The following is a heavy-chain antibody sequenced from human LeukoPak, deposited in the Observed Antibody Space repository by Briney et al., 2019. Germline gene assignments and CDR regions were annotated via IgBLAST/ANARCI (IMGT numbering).Heavy chain of an antibody. J-gene: IGHJ6*02. V-gene: IGHV3-23*01. Sequence: PGGSLRLSCAASGFTFDNYAMNWVRQAPGKGLEWVLGISGSGVNTYYADSVKGRFTISSDNSKNTLYLQLNSLRGEDTAIYYCARDTSFNYGAHAMDVWGQGTTVTVSS. D-gene: IGHD4/OR15-4a*01. CDR1: GFTFDNYA. CDR2: ISGSGVNT. CDR3: ARDTSFNYGAHAMDV.